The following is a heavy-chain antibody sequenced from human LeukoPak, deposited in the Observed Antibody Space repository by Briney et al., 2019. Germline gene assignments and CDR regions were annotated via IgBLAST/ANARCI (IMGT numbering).Heavy chain of an antibody. V-gene: IGHV3-53*01. CDR3: AKERRGSKYYFDY. Sequence: GGSLRLSCAASGFTVSSNYMSWVRQAPGKGLEWVSVIYSGGSTYYADSVKGRFTISRDNSKNTLYLQMNSLRAEDTAVYYCAKERRGSKYYFDYWGQGTLVAVSS. D-gene: IGHD5-12*01. CDR2: IYSGGST. CDR1: GFTVSSNY. J-gene: IGHJ4*02.